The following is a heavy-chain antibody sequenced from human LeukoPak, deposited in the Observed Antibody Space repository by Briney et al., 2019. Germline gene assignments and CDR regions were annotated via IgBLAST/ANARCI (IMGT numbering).Heavy chain of an antibody. CDR1: GDPISGYY. Sequence: SETLSLTCTVSGDPISGYYWSWIRQPAGKGLEWIGRIYSGGTTKYNPSLKSRVSMSVDTSKKEVSLRLSSVTAADTAVYYCAGEEVLIYSSTGLPNIGFDYWGQGILVTVSS. J-gene: IGHJ4*02. CDR3: AGEEVLIYSSTGLPNIGFDY. D-gene: IGHD6-19*01. CDR2: IYSGGTT. V-gene: IGHV4-4*07.